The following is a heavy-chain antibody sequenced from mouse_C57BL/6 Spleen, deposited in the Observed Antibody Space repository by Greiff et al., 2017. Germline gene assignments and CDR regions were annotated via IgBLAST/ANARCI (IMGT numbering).Heavy chain of an antibody. CDR1: GYTFTSYG. D-gene: IGHD2-4*01. V-gene: IGHV1-81*01. J-gene: IGHJ4*01. CDR3: ARELRRAMDY. Sequence: QVQLQQSGAELARPGASVKLSCKASGYTFTSYGISWVKQRTGQGLEWIGEIYPRSGNTYYNEKFKGKATLTADKSSSTAYMELRSLTSEDAAVYFCARELRRAMDYWGQGTSVTVSA. CDR2: IYPRSGNT.